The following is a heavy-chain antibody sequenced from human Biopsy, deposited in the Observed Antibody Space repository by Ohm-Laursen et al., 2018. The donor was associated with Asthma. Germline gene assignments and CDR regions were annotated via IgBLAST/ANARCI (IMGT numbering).Heavy chain of an antibody. J-gene: IGHJ4*02. D-gene: IGHD2-15*01. Sequence: VTLSLTCTVSGVSIRSYYWTWIRQPPGKGLEWIGYIHYSGSTYSNPSLKSRVTISVDTSKKQISLRLSSVIAADTAVYYCAGFCSGGNCPDHWGQGTLVTFSS. CDR3: AGFCSGGNCPDH. V-gene: IGHV4-59*01. CDR1: GVSIRSYY. CDR2: IHYSGST.